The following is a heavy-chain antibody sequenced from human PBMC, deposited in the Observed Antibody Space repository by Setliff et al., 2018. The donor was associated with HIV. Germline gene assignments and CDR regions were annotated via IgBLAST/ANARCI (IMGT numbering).Heavy chain of an antibody. D-gene: IGHD7-27*01. V-gene: IGHV4-34*01. Sequence: ESLKISCAASGFSFSNAWMNWVRQSPGTGLEWIGEVNHNGGTNYNPSLKSRVVVSVDRSKNQFSLKLISVTAADTAVYYCTRKKTGQFGAFNMWGRGTLVTVSS. CDR2: VNHNGGT. J-gene: IGHJ3*02. CDR3: TRKKTGQFGAFNM. CDR1: GFSFSNAW.